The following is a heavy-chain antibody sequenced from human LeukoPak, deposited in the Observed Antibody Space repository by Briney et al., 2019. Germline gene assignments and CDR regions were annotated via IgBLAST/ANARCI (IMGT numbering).Heavy chain of an antibody. Sequence: PGGSLRLSCAASGFTFSNYNMNWVRQAPGKGXXXXXSISGSSSYIYYADSVKGRFTISRDNAKNSLYLQMNSLGAEDTAAYYCARVDDYDSSGYYYNWGQGTLVTVSS. CDR3: ARVDDYDSSGYYYN. V-gene: IGHV3-21*01. D-gene: IGHD3-22*01. CDR1: GFTFSNYN. CDR2: ISGSSSYI. J-gene: IGHJ4*02.